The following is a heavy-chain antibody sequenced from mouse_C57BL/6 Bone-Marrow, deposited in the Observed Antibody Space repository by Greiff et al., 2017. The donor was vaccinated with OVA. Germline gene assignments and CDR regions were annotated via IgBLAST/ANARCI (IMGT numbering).Heavy chain of an antibody. J-gene: IGHJ2*01. V-gene: IGHV1-75*01. D-gene: IGHD1-1*01. Sequence: QVQLQQSGPELVKPGASVKISCKASGYTFTDYYINWVKQRPGQGLEWIGWIFPGSGRTYYNEKFKGKATLTVDKSSSTAYMLLSSLTSEDSAVYFCARSENYGSSYPYYFDYWGQGTTLTVSS. CDR2: IFPGSGRT. CDR3: ARSENYGSSYPYYFDY. CDR1: GYTFTDYY.